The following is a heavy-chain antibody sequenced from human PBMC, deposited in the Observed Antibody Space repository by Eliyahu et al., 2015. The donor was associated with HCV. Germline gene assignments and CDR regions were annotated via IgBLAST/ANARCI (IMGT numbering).Heavy chain of an antibody. CDR1: SYG. Sequence: SYGMHWVRQAPGKGLEWVAVIWYDGSNKYYADSVKGRFTISRDNSKNTLYLQMNSLRAEDTAVYYCARSSNTHGAFDIWGQGTMVTVSS. CDR3: ARSSNTHGAFDI. J-gene: IGHJ3*02. V-gene: IGHV3-33*01. CDR2: IWYDGSNK.